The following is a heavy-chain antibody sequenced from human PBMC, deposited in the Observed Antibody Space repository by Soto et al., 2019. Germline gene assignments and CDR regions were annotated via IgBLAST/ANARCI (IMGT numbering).Heavy chain of an antibody. CDR3: ASGGTRTNGVWRWYYYYYMDV. V-gene: IGHV3-30-3*01. D-gene: IGHD2-8*01. J-gene: IGHJ6*03. CDR1: GFTFSSYA. CDR2: ISYDGSNK. Sequence: GSLRLSCAASGFTFSSYAMHWVRQAPGKGLEWVAVISYDGSNKYYADSVKGRFTISRDNSKNTLYLQMNSLRSEDTAVYYCASGGTRTNGVWRWYYYYYMDVWDKGTTVTVSS.